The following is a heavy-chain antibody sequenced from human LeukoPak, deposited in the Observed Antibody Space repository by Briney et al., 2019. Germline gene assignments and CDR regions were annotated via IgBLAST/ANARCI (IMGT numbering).Heavy chain of an antibody. V-gene: IGHV1-2*02. CDR1: GYTFTRYY. CDR2: INPNTGGT. J-gene: IGHJ3*02. CDR3: AKDFRDQWLVNAFHI. Sequence: ASVKVSCKASGYTFTRYYMHWVRQAPGPGLEWMGWINPNTGGTNYAQKFQGRVTMTRDTSITTAYMELRSLEYDDTAVYYCAKDFRDQWLVNAFHIWGQGPMVPVSS. D-gene: IGHD6-19*01.